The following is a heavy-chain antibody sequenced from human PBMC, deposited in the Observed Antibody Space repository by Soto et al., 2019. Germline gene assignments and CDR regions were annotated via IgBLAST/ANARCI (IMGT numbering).Heavy chain of an antibody. CDR3: ARERGGDSSGYYHDY. D-gene: IGHD3-22*01. CDR2: TNPNSGGT. CDR1: GYTFTGYY. Sequence: ASVKVSCKASGYTFTGYYMHWVRQAPGQGLEWMGWTNPNSGGTNYAQKFQGRVTMTRDTSISTAYMELSRLRSDDTAVYYCARERGGDSSGYYHDYWGQGTLVTVSS. V-gene: IGHV1-2*02. J-gene: IGHJ4*02.